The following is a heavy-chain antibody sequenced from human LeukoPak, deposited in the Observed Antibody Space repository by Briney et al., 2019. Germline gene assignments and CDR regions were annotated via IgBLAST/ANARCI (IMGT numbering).Heavy chain of an antibody. J-gene: IGHJ2*01. V-gene: IGHV1-69-2*01. Sequence: ASVKVSCKASGYTFTGYYMHWVRQAPGQGLEWMGLVDPEDGETIYAEKFQGRVTITADTSTDTAYMELSSLRSEDTAVYYCATPSYGKNWYFDLWGRGTLVTVSS. CDR2: VDPEDGET. CDR3: ATPSYGKNWYFDL. D-gene: IGHD5-18*01. CDR1: GYTFTGYY.